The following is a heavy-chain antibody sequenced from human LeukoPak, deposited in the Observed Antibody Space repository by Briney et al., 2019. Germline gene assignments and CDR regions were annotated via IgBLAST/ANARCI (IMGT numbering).Heavy chain of an antibody. CDR3: ARDRFGMDV. Sequence: PGGSLRLSCAASGFTFSSYAMHWVRQAPGKGLEWEAVISYDGSNKYYADSVKGRFTISREDAKNSLFLHMDNLRAGDTAVYYCARDRFGMDVWGRGTTVIVSS. CDR2: ISYDGSNK. J-gene: IGHJ6*02. CDR1: GFTFSSYA. V-gene: IGHV3-30*14.